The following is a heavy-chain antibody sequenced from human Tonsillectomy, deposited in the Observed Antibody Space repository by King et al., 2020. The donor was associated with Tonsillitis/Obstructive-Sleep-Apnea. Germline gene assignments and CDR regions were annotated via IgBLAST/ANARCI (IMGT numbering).Heavy chain of an antibody. Sequence: VQLVESGGGLVQPGGPLRLSCAASGFTFSSYAMSWVRQAPGKGLEWVSVISGSGGSTYYADSVKGRFTISRDNSKNTLYLQMNSLRAEDTAVYYCAKEGAGVVVPAAMPYWYFDLWGRGTLVTVSS. CDR1: GFTFSSYA. CDR3: AKEGAGVVVPAAMPYWYFDL. J-gene: IGHJ2*01. D-gene: IGHD2-2*01. V-gene: IGHV3-23*04. CDR2: ISGSGGST.